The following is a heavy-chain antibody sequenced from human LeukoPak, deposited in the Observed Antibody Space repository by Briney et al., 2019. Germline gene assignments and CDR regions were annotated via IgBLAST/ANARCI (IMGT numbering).Heavy chain of an antibody. CDR2: ISAYNGNT. D-gene: IGHD3-10*01. Sequence: APVTVSCKASGYTFTSYGISWVRQAPGQGLEWMGWISAYNGNTNYAQKLQGRVTMTTDTSTSTAYMELRSLRSDDTAVYYCATNTYYYGSGSYYKGYYYYMDVWGKGTTVTISS. CDR3: ATNTYYYGSGSYYKGYYYYMDV. CDR1: GYTFTSYG. V-gene: IGHV1-18*01. J-gene: IGHJ6*03.